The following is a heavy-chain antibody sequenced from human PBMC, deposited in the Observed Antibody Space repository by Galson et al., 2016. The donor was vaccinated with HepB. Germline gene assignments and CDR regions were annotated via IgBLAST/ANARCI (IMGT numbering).Heavy chain of an antibody. D-gene: IGHD4-17*01. CDR3: AGHYGDYGLSFDY. CDR2: INPSGGRT. J-gene: IGHJ4*02. CDR1: GYPFTSYY. Sequence: SVKVSCKASGYPFTSYYMHWLRQAPGQGLEWMGIINPSGGRTSYAQKFLGRVTMTRDTSTSTVYMKLSSLRSEDTAVYYCAGHYGDYGLSFDYWGQGTLVTVSS. V-gene: IGHV1-46*01.